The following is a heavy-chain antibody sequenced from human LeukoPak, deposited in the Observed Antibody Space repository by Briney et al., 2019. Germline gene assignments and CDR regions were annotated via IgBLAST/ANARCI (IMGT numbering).Heavy chain of an antibody. CDR2: ISAYNGNT. CDR3: ARVPFWSGYQSFDY. D-gene: IGHD3-3*01. Sequence: ASVKVSCKSSGYTFSSYGISWVRQAPGQGPEWMGWISAYNGNTNYAQKLQGRVTMTTDTSTSTAYMELRSLRSDDTAVYYCARVPFWSGYQSFDYWGQGTLVTVSS. J-gene: IGHJ4*02. CDR1: GYTFSSYG. V-gene: IGHV1-18*01.